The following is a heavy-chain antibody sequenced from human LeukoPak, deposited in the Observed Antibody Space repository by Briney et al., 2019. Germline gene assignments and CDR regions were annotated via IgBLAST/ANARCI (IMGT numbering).Heavy chain of an antibody. J-gene: IGHJ5*02. V-gene: IGHV4-34*01. CDR3: ARGRGRYCSSTSCRNWFDA. CDR2: INHSGST. D-gene: IGHD2-2*01. Sequence: SETLSLTCAVYGGSFSGYYWSWIRQPPGKGLEWIGEINHSGSTNYNPSLKSRVTISVDTSKNQFSLKLSSVTAADTAVYYCARGRGRYCSSTSCRNWFDAWGQGTLVTVSS. CDR1: GGSFSGYY.